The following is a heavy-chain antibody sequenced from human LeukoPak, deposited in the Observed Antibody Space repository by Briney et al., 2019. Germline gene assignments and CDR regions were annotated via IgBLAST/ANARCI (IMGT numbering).Heavy chain of an antibody. Sequence: GSSVKVSCQASGGTFSSYAISWVRQAPGQGLEWMGRIIPILGIANYAQKFQGRVTITADKSTSTAYMELSSLRSEDTAVYYCARDGPYGSGSNWGQGTLVTVSS. CDR3: ARDGPYGSGSN. D-gene: IGHD3-10*01. J-gene: IGHJ4*02. CDR2: IIPILGIA. V-gene: IGHV1-69*04. CDR1: GGTFSSYA.